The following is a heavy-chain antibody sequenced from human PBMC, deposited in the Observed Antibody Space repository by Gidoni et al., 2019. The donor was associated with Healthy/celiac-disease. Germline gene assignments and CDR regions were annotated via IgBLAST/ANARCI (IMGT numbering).Heavy chain of an antibody. CDR3: ARTAGVGKYYYDSSGYLDY. CDR1: GGSIRSSNW. Sequence: QVQLQESGPGLVTPSGTLSLTCAVSGGSIRSSNWWSWVRQPPGKGLEWIGEIYHSWSTNYNPSLKRRVTISVDKSKNQFSLKLSSVTASDTAVYYCARTAGVGKYYYDSSGYLDYWGQGTLVTVSS. D-gene: IGHD3-22*01. V-gene: IGHV4-4*02. CDR2: IYHSWST. J-gene: IGHJ4*02.